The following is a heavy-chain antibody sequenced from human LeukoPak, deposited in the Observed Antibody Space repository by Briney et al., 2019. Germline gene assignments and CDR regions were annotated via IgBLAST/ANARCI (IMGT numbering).Heavy chain of an antibody. V-gene: IGHV3-23*01. CDR3: AKRGGRYCSGGSCYSGYYMDV. CDR1: GFTFSSYS. D-gene: IGHD2-15*01. J-gene: IGHJ6*03. Sequence: LAGGSLRLSCAASGFTFSSYSMNWVRQAPGKGLEWVSAISVSGNTYHADSVKGRFTISRDSSKNTLYLHMNSLRAEDTAVYYCAKRGGRYCSGGSCYSGYYMDVWGKGTTVTISS. CDR2: ISVSGNT.